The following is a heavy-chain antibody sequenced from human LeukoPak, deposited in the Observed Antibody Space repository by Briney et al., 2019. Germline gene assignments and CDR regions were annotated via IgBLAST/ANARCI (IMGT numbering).Heavy chain of an antibody. D-gene: IGHD2-2*02. V-gene: IGHV3-66*02. J-gene: IGHJ6*03. CDR2: IYSGGST. CDR3: ARDVPAHCSSTSCYRYYHYMDV. Sequence: PGGSLRLSCAASGFTVSSNYMSWVRQAPGKGLEWVSVIYSGGSTYYADSVKGRFTISRDNSKNTLYLQMNSLRAEDTAVYYCARDVPAHCSSTSCYRYYHYMDVWGKGTTVTVSS. CDR1: GFTVSSNY.